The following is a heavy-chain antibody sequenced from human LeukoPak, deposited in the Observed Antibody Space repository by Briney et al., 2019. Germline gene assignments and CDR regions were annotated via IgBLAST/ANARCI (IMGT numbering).Heavy chain of an antibody. CDR2: VNRGGSET. D-gene: IGHD1-7*01. Sequence: GGSLRLSCAASGFTLSNHWMTWVRQVPGRGPEWVANVNRGGSETYYLDSVKGRFTISRDSSKNTLFLQMNSLRAEDTALYFCARKAQYNGHYPLDYWGQGTLVTVSS. J-gene: IGHJ4*02. CDR1: GFTLSNHW. V-gene: IGHV3-7*03. CDR3: ARKAQYNGHYPLDY.